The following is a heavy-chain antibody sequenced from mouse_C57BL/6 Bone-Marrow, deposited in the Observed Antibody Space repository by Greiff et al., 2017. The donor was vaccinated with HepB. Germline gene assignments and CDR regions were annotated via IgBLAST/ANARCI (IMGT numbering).Heavy chain of an antibody. CDR3: VRDPFYYDYEDYAMDY. V-gene: IGHV10-3*01. D-gene: IGHD2-4*01. J-gene: IGHJ4*01. Sequence: DVMLVESGGGLVQPKGSLKLSCAASGFTFNTYAMHWVRQAPGKGLEWVARIRSKSSNYATYYADSVKDRFTISRDDSQSMLYLQMNNLKTEDTAMYYCVRDPFYYDYEDYAMDYWGQGTSVTVSS. CDR1: GFTFNTYA. CDR2: IRSKSSNYAT.